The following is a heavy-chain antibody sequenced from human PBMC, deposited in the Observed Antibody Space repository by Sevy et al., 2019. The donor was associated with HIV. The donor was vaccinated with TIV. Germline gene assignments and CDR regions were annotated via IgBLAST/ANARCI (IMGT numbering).Heavy chain of an antibody. CDR2: IYYSGIT. V-gene: IGHV4-59*01. CDR1: GDSISSSY. J-gene: IGHJ6*02. Sequence: SETLSLTCTVSGDSISSSYWSWIRQPPGKGLEWIGYIYYSGITNYNPSLKSRVTISRDMSKNQFSLKLSSVTAADTAVYYCARGSQYYYYAMDVWGQGTTVTVSS. CDR3: ARGSQYYYYAMDV.